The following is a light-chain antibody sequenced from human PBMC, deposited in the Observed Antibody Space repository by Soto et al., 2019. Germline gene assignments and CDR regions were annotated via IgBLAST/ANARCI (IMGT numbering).Light chain of an antibody. Sequence: DMQLTQSPSSLSASVGDRVTLTCRASQNVRSYLNWYQQKPGKAPKLLIYESSTLESGVPSRFSGDGYGTHFTLTIRSLQPEDFAIYFCQQTFSIPRTFGHGTKVDIK. CDR2: ESS. CDR1: QNVRSY. V-gene: IGKV1-39*01. CDR3: QQTFSIPRT. J-gene: IGKJ1*01.